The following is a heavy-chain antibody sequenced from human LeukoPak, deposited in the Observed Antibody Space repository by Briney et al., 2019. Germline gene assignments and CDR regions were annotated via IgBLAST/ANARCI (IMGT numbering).Heavy chain of an antibody. CDR3: ARARYCSGGSCYPTYNWFDP. V-gene: IGHV1-2*02. J-gene: IGHJ5*02. Sequence: VASVKVSCKASGYTFTGYYMHWVRQAPGQGLEWMGWINPSSGGTNYAQKFQGRVTMTRDTSISTAYMELSRLRSDDTAVYYCARARYCSGGSCYPTYNWFDPWGQGTLVTVSS. CDR1: GYTFTGYY. CDR2: INPSSGGT. D-gene: IGHD2-15*01.